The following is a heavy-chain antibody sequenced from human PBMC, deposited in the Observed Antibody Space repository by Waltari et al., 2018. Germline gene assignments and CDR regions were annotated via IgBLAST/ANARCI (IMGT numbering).Heavy chain of an antibody. CDR2: IHSSGGT. V-gene: IGHV4-61*02. CDR3: AREGDIGVNRGTYGLDV. J-gene: IGHJ6*02. D-gene: IGHD2-15*01. CDR1: GASISSDKYY. Sequence: QVQLQESGPGLVKPSQTLSLPCAVSGASISSDKYYWAWIRQPAGKAVEWMGRIHSSGGTDFNPSLKSRVTIPFDTSKNQFSVKLTSVTAADAAVYYCAREGDIGVNRGTYGLDVWGQGTTVTVSS.